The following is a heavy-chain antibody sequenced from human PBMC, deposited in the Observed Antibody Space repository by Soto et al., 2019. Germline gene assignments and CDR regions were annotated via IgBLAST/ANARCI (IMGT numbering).Heavy chain of an antibody. CDR3: ATISFSAMNMRAFDI. V-gene: IGHV3-7*01. CDR2: IKGDGSEE. Sequence: EVQLVESGGGLVQPGESLRLSCAASGFSFSSYWMSWVRQAPGKGLEWVANIKGDGSEENYVDSLKGRFTISRDNARNTLFLQMNSLRAEDTAVYYCATISFSAMNMRAFDICGRGTMVTVS. CDR1: GFSFSSYW. D-gene: IGHD2-21*01. J-gene: IGHJ3*02.